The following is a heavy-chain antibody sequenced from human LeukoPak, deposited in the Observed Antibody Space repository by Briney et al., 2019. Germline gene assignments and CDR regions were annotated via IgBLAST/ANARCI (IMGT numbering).Heavy chain of an antibody. CDR2: ITGSGGST. CDR3: AKEGIAAAGFDY. Sequence: GGSLRLSCTASGFTFSNYAMSWLRQAPGKGLEWVSSITGSGGSTYYADSVKGRFTISRDNSKNTLYLQMNSLRAEDTAVYYCAKEGIAAAGFDYWGQGTLVTVSS. V-gene: IGHV3-23*01. D-gene: IGHD6-13*01. J-gene: IGHJ4*02. CDR1: GFTFSNYA.